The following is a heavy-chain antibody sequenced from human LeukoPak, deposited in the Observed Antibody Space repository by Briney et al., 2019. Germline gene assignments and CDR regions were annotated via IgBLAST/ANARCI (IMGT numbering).Heavy chain of an antibody. CDR2: IYTSGST. CDR1: GGSISSGSYY. CDR3: ACEKTYYYDSSGYFFDY. D-gene: IGHD3-22*01. Sequence: SETLSLTCTVSGGSISSGSYYWSWIRQPAGKGLEWIGRIYTSGSTNYNPSLKSRVTISVDTSKNQFSLKLSSVTAADTAVYYCACEKTYYYDSSGYFFDYWGQGTLVTVSS. J-gene: IGHJ4*02. V-gene: IGHV4-61*02.